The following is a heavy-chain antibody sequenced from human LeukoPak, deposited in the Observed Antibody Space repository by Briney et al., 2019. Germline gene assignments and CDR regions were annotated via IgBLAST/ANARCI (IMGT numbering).Heavy chain of an antibody. CDR2: IDYRGST. CDR1: GGSISSYY. V-gene: IGHV4-59*01. J-gene: IGHJ1*01. Sequence: PSETLSLTRTVSGGSISSYYWSWIRQPPGKGLEWIGYIDYRGSTNYNPSLKSRVTISVDTSKNQFSLKLSSVTAADTAVYYCARGRRYFQHWGQGTLVTVSS. CDR3: ARGRRYFQH.